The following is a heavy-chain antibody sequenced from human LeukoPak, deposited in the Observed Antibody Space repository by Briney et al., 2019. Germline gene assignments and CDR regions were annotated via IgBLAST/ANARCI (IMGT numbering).Heavy chain of an antibody. D-gene: IGHD6-13*01. Sequence: ASVKVSCKASGYTFTSYGISWVRRAPGQGLEWMGWISAYNGNTNYAQKLQGRVTMTTDTSTSTAYMELRSLRSDDTAVYYCARGGKYSSSWYDPYYYYYYMDVWGKGTTVTVSS. CDR2: ISAYNGNT. V-gene: IGHV1-18*01. CDR1: GYTFTSYG. J-gene: IGHJ6*03. CDR3: ARGGKYSSSWYDPYYYYYYMDV.